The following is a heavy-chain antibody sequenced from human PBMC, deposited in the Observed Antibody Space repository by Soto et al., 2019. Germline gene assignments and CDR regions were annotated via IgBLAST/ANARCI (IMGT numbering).Heavy chain of an antibody. V-gene: IGHV3-21*01. CDR3: ARQGAVAGAPDY. CDR2: ISSSSSYI. CDR1: GFTFSSYS. J-gene: IGHJ4*02. D-gene: IGHD6-19*01. Sequence: EVQLVESGGGLVKPGGSLRLSCAASGFTFSSYSMNWVRQAPGKGLEWVSSISSSSSYIYYADSVKGRFTISRDNAKNSLYLQMNSLRAEDTAVYYCARQGAVAGAPDYWGQGTLVTVSS.